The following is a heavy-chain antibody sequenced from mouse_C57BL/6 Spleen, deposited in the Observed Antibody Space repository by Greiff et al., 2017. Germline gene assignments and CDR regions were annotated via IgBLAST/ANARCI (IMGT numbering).Heavy chain of an antibody. V-gene: IGHV1-26*01. D-gene: IGHD1-1*01. J-gene: IGHJ2*01. CDR3: ALITTVVATDYFDY. CDR1: GYTFTDYY. Sequence: EVQLQQSGPELVKPGASVKISCKASGYTFTDYYMNWVKQSPGKSLEWIGDINPNNGGTSYNQKFKGKATLTVDKSSSTAYMELRSLTSEDSAVYYCALITTVVATDYFDYWGQGTTLTVSS. CDR2: INPNNGGT.